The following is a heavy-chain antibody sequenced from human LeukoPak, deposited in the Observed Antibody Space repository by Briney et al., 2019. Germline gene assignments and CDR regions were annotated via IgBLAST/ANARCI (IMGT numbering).Heavy chain of an antibody. CDR2: INPNSGGT. V-gene: IGHV1-2*02. J-gene: IGHJ5*02. CDR1: GYTFTGYY. CDR3: ARSFSDIVVVPAAKGTYNWFDP. Sequence: ASVKVSCKASGYTFTGYYMHWVRQAPGQGLEWMGWINPNSGGTNYAQKFQGRVTMTRDTSISTAYMELSRLRSDDTAVYYCARSFSDIVVVPAAKGTYNWFDPWAREPWSPSPQ. D-gene: IGHD2-2*01.